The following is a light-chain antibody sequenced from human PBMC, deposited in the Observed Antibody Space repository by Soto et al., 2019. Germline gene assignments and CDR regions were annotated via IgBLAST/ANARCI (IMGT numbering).Light chain of an antibody. CDR3: QQHNDWPPTT. J-gene: IGKJ3*01. Sequence: VMTQSPLTLSVSPGERATLSCRASQSVSTDLAWYQQKPGQAPRLLIYGASTRATDVPARFSGGGSGTEFTLTISSMHSEDVAIYYCQQHNDWPPTTFGPGTKVDIK. CDR1: QSVSTD. V-gene: IGKV3-15*01. CDR2: GAS.